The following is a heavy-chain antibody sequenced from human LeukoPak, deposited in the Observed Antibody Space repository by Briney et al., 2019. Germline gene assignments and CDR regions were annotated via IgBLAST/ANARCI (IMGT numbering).Heavy chain of an antibody. CDR3: ARDLSSGWYNY. CDR2: ISWNSGSI. V-gene: IGHV3-9*01. Sequence: PGGSLRLSCAASGFTFDDYAIHWVRQVPGKGLEWVSGISWNSGSIGYADSVKGRFTISRDNAKNSLYLQMNSLRAEDTAVYYCARDLSSGWYNYWGQGTLVTVSS. D-gene: IGHD6-19*01. J-gene: IGHJ4*02. CDR1: GFTFDDYA.